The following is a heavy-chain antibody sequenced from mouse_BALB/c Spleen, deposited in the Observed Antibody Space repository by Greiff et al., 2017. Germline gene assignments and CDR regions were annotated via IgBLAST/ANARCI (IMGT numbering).Heavy chain of an antibody. V-gene: IGHV2-9*02. J-gene: IGHJ2*01. CDR3: DRGTYGQYFEY. Sequence: VMLVESGPGLVAPSQSLSITCTVSGFSLTSYGVHWVRQPPGKGLEWLGVIWAGGSTNYNSALMSRLSISKDNSKTQVFLKMNSLQTDDTAMYDCDRGTYGQYFEYRGEGTTVTVSS. CDR2: IWAGGST. CDR1: GFSLTSYG. D-gene: IGHD1-2*01.